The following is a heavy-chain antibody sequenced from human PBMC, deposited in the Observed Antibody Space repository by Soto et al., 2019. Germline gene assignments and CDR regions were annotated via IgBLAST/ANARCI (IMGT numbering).Heavy chain of an antibody. J-gene: IGHJ4*02. CDR1: GGSISSGGYY. V-gene: IGHV4-31*03. CDR2: IYYSGRT. Sequence: KTSETLSLTCSVSGGSISSGGYYWSWIRQHPGKGLEWIGYIYYSGRTYYNPSLMSRVTISLDTSKNQFSLKLSSVTAADTAVYYCARVVGGVIVYFDYWGQGILVTVSS. CDR3: ARVVGGVIVYFDY. D-gene: IGHD3-16*02.